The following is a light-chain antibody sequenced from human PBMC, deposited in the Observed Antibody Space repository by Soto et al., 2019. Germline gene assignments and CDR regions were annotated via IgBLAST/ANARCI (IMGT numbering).Light chain of an antibody. Sequence: QAVLTQPPSASGTPGQRVTISCSGSSSNIGSNTVNWYQQLPGTAPKLLIYSNNQRPSGVPDRFSGSKSGTSASLAISGLQSEDEADYYCAAWDDSLNGHYGVXTGTKVTVL. CDR2: SNN. CDR3: AAWDDSLNGHYG. V-gene: IGLV1-44*01. CDR1: SSNIGSNT. J-gene: IGLJ1*01.